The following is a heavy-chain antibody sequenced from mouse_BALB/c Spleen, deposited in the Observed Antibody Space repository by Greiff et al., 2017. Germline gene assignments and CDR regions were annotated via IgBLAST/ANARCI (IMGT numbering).Heavy chain of an antibody. CDR3: ARDFDY. J-gene: IGHJ2*01. Sequence: EVQLVESGGGLVQPGGSLRLSCAPSGFTFTDYYMSWVRQPPGKALEWLGFIRNKANGYTTEYSASVKGRFTISRDNSQSILYLQRNTLRAEDSATYYCARDFDYWGQGTTLTVSS. V-gene: IGHV7-3*02. CDR2: IRNKANGYTT. CDR1: GFTFTDYY.